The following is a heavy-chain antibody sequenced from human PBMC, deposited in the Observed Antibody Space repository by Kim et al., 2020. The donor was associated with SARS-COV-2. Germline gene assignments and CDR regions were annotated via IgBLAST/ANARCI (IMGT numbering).Heavy chain of an antibody. J-gene: IGHJ4*02. CDR2: IYYSGST. V-gene: IGHV4-39*01. CDR1: GGSISSSSYY. CDR3: ARHSQWLVHYFDY. D-gene: IGHD6-19*01. Sequence: SETLSLTCTVSGGSISSSSYYWGWIRQPPGKGLEWIGSIYYSGSTYYNPSLKSRVTISVDTSKNQFSLKLSSVTAADTAVYYCARHSQWLVHYFDYWGQGTLVTVSS.